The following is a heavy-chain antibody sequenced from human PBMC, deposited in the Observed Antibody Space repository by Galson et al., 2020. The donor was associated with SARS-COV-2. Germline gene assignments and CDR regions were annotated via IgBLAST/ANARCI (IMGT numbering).Heavy chain of an antibody. Sequence: ASETLSLTCTVSGGSISSGDYCWSWIRQPPGKGLEWIGYIYYSGSTYYNPSLKSRVTISVDTSKNQFSLKLSSVTAADTAVYYCARDQTKNAVLTGYYYYYGMDVWGQVTTVTVSS. CDR3: ARDQTKNAVLTGYYYYYGMDV. CDR2: IYYSGST. J-gene: IGHJ6*02. CDR1: GGSISSGDYC. V-gene: IGHV4-30-4*01. D-gene: IGHD3-9*01.